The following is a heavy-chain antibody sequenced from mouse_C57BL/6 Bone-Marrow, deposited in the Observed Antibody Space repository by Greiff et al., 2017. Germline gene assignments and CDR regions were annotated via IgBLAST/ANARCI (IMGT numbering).Heavy chain of an antibody. CDR1: GFTFSDYY. V-gene: IGHV5-12*01. J-gene: IGHJ4*01. CDR3: ATQMDAILRWLLLYSMDY. CDR2: ISNGGGST. D-gene: IGHD2-3*01. Sequence: EVKLQESGGGLVQPGGSLKLSCAASGFTFSDYYMYWVRQTPEKRLEWVAYISNGGGSTYYPDNVKGRFTIYRDNAKNTLYLQMSRLKSEDTAMSYCATQMDAILRWLLLYSMDYWGQGTSVTVSS.